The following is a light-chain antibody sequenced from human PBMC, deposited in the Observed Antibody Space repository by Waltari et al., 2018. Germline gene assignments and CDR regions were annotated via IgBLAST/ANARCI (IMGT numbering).Light chain of an antibody. V-gene: IGKV1-39*01. J-gene: IGKJ1*01. CDR3: QQAYSGPVT. CDR1: QSINNY. Sequence: DIQMTQSPSSLSASVGDRVTITCRASQSINNYLNWYQQKIGEAPNLLIYTASTLQSGVPSRFSGSGSGTDFTLTITSLRPDDSAIYYCQQAYSGPVTFGRGTRVEVK. CDR2: TAS.